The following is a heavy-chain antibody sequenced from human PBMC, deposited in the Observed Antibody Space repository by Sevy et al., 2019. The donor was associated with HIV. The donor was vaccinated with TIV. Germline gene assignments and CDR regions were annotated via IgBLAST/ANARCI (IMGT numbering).Heavy chain of an antibody. CDR1: GYTFTDRY. D-gene: IGHD6-19*01. CDR2: INPDTGNT. V-gene: IGHV1-2*02. J-gene: IGHJ4*02. CDR3: ARVHPPRLSGHDSGWYPLDY. Sequence: ASLKVSCQTSGYTFTDRYIHWVRQAPGQGLEWMGYINPDTGNTRYAQKFQARVTMTGDTSVSTAYMELRRLTSDDTAVYFCARVHPPRLSGHDSGWYPLDYWGQGTLVTVSS.